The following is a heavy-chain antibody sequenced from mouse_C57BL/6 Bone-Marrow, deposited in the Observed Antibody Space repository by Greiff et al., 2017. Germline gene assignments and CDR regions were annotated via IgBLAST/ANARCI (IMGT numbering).Heavy chain of an antibody. CDR3: ARDCGEFYYAMDY. V-gene: IGHV3-3*01. CDR1: GFSINSDCY. J-gene: IGHJ4*01. Sequence: EVQLMESGPSLVRPSQTLSLTCTVTGFSINSDCYWIWIRQFPGNKLEYIGYTFYSGITYYNPSLESRTSITRDTSKNQFSLKLSSVTTEDTATYYCARDCGEFYYAMDYWGQGTSVTVSS. CDR2: TFYSGIT.